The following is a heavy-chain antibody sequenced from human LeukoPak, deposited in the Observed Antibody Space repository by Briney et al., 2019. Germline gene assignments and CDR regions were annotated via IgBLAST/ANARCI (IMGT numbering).Heavy chain of an antibody. CDR1: GYTFTNYH. Sequence: ASVTDSFKASGYTFTNYHMHWLRQAPAQGRAWMGIINPSGGSTSYAQKLHGRLIITRDTFTRTVYMVLSRVRAEYKAVYYCSRDMQQLDPEDYWGQGTLVTVSS. J-gene: IGHJ4*02. D-gene: IGHD6-13*01. CDR2: INPSGGST. CDR3: SRDMQQLDPEDY. V-gene: IGHV1-46*01.